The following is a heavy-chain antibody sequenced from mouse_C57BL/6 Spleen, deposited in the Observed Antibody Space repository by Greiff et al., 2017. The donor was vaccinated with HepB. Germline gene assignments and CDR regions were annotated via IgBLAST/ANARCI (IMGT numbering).Heavy chain of an antibody. Sequence: VQLQQPGAELVKPGASVKLSCKASGYTFTSYWMHWVKQRPGQGLEWIGMIHPNSGSTNYNEKFKSKATLTVDKSSSTAYMQLSSLTSEDSAVYYCARNYDYDGTGWYFDVWGTGTTVTVSS. D-gene: IGHD2-4*01. CDR1: GYTFTSYW. CDR3: ARNYDYDGTGWYFDV. J-gene: IGHJ1*03. CDR2: IHPNSGST. V-gene: IGHV1-64*01.